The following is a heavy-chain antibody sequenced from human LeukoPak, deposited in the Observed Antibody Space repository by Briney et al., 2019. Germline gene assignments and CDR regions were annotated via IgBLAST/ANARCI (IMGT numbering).Heavy chain of an antibody. CDR3: ARPRVGATTFAFDI. Sequence: SETLSLTCTVSGGSISSSSYYWGWIRQPPGKGLEWIGSITISVDTSKNQFSLKLSSVTAADTAVYYCARPRVGATTFAFDIWGQGTMVTVSS. V-gene: IGHV4-39*01. J-gene: IGHJ3*02. CDR1: GGSISSSSYY. D-gene: IGHD1-26*01.